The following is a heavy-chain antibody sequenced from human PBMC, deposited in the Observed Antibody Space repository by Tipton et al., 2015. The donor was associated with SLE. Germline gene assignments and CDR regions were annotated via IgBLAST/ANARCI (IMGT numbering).Heavy chain of an antibody. CDR3: ARKTYYYGSGSYYFDY. CDR1: GGSISSYC. Sequence: TLSLTCTVSGGSISSYCWSWIRQPPGKGLEWIGYIYYSGSTNYNPSLKSRLTISVETSKNQFSLKLSSVSAADTAVYYCARKTYYYGSGSYYFDYWGQGTLVTVSS. D-gene: IGHD3-10*01. J-gene: IGHJ4*02. V-gene: IGHV4-59*01. CDR2: IYYSGST.